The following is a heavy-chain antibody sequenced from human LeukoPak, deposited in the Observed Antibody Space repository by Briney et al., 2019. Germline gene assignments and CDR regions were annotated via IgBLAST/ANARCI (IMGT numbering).Heavy chain of an antibody. CDR2: INHNGAT. V-gene: IGHV4-34*01. CDR3: AKNNWFDP. J-gene: IGHJ5*02. CDR1: GGSFSDYY. Sequence: SETLSLTCAVYGGSFSDYYWSWIRQPPGKGLEWIGEINHNGATKYNPSLKGRVTISVDTSKNQFSLKLNSVTAADTAVYYCAKNNWFDPWGQGTLVTVSS.